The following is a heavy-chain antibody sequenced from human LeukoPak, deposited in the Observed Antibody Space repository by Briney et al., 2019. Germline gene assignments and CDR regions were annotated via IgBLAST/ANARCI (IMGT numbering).Heavy chain of an antibody. Sequence: ASVKVSCKASGYTFTGYYMHWVRQAPGQGLEWMGWINPNSGGTNYAQKLQGRVTMTTDTSTSTAYMELRSLRSDDTAVYYCARARGSLLLWFGELLAWGQGTLVTVSS. CDR3: ARARGSLLLWFGELLA. CDR1: GYTFTGYY. V-gene: IGHV1-2*02. D-gene: IGHD3-10*01. CDR2: INPNSGGT. J-gene: IGHJ5*02.